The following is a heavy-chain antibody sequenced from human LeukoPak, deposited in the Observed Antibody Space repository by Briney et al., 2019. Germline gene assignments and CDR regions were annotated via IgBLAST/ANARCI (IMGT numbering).Heavy chain of an antibody. D-gene: IGHD3-22*01. V-gene: IGHV4-30-4*08. CDR1: GGSISSGDYY. CDR2: IYYSGST. CDR3: ARDPIRITMIVVPRWAFDI. J-gene: IGHJ3*02. Sequence: SETLSLTCTVSGGSISSGDYYWSWIRQPPGKGLEWIGYIYYSGSTYYNPSLKSRVTMSVDTSKNQFSLKLSSVTAADTAVYYCARDPIRITMIVVPRWAFDIWGQGTMVTVSS.